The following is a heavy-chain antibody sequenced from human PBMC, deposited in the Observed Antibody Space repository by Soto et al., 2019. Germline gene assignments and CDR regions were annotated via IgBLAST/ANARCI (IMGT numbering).Heavy chain of an antibody. CDR1: GFTFSSYA. V-gene: IGHV3-30-3*01. J-gene: IGHJ4*02. Sequence: GGSLRLSCAAPGFTFSSYAMHWVRQAPGKGLEWVAVISYDGSNKYYADSVKGRFTISRDNSKNTLYLQMNSLRAEDTAVYYCARQLKKYYDFWSGSLWGQGTLVTVSS. CDR2: ISYDGSNK. D-gene: IGHD3-3*01. CDR3: ARQLKKYYDFWSGSL.